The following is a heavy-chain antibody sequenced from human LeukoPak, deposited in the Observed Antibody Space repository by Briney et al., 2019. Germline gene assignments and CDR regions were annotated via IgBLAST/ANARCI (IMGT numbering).Heavy chain of an antibody. J-gene: IGHJ5*02. Sequence: SETLSLTCTVSGGSMSSYYWNWIRQPPGKGLEWIGYIYYSGSTNYNPSLKSRVTISVDTSKNQSSLKLSSVTAADTAVYYCARGVGDYNWFDPWGQGTLVTVSS. CDR2: IYYSGST. D-gene: IGHD3-16*01. CDR3: ARGVGDYNWFDP. V-gene: IGHV4-59*08. CDR1: GGSMSSYY.